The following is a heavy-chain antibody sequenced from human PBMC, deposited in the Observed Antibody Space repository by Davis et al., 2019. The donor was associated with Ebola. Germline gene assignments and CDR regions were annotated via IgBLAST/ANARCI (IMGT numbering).Heavy chain of an antibody. D-gene: IGHD2-15*01. CDR1: GFTVSSNY. J-gene: IGHJ4*02. CDR3: AREKAAVHFDY. CDR2: IYSGGST. V-gene: IGHV3-53*01. Sequence: PGGSLRLSCTASGFTVSSNYMSWVRQAPGKGLEWVSVIYSGGSTYYADSVKGRFTISRDNAKNSLYLQMNSLRAEDTAVYYCAREKAAVHFDYWGQGTLVTVSS.